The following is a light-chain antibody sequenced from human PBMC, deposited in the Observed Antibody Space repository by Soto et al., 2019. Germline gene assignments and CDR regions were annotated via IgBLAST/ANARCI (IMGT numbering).Light chain of an antibody. CDR1: QSVSNNY. Sequence: EIVLTQSPCTLSLSPGERATLSCRASQSVSNNYLAWYQQKPGQAPRLLIYGASNRATGIPDRFSGSGSGTDFTLTITSLQPDDFATYYCQQYNSYPWTFGQGTKVDIK. CDR3: QQYNSYPWT. J-gene: IGKJ1*01. CDR2: GAS. V-gene: IGKV3-20*01.